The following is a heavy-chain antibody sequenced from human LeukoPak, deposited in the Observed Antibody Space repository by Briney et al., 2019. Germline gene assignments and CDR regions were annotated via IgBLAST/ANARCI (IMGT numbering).Heavy chain of an antibody. CDR2: IIPIFGTA. CDR1: GGTFSSYA. J-gene: IGHJ5*02. V-gene: IGHV1-69*05. D-gene: IGHD6-6*01. CDR3: ARSSHRTRDNWFDP. Sequence: SVKVSCKASGGTFSSYAISWVRQAPGQGLEWMGGIIPIFGTANYAQKFQGRVTMTRDTSTSTVYMELSSLRSEDTAVYYCARSSHRTRDNWFDPWGQGTLVTVSS.